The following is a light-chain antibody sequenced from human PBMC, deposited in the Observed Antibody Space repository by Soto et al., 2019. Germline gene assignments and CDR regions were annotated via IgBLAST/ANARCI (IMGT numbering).Light chain of an antibody. CDR3: SSFTSTTTPYV. V-gene: IGLV2-14*01. CDR2: EVT. J-gene: IGLJ1*01. CDR1: SSDVGAYDY. Sequence: QSVLTQPASVSGSPGQSITISCTGTSSDVGAYDYVSWHQQYPGKAPTLLIYEVTYRPSGVSHRFSGSKSGNTASLTISGLQAEDEADYYCSSFTSTTTPYVFGTGTKVTVL.